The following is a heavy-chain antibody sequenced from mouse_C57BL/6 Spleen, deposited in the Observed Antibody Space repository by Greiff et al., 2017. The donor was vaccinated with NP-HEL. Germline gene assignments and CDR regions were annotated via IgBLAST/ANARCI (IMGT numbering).Heavy chain of an antibody. CDR3: ARGYYGSSYEFAY. V-gene: IGHV1-47*01. CDR1: GYTFTTYP. Sequence: VQLQQSGAELVKPGASVKMSCKASGYTFTTYPIEWMKQNHGKSLEWIGNFHPYNDDTKYNEKFKGKATLTVEKSSSTVYLELSRLTSDDSAVYDCARGYYGSSYEFAYWGQGTLVTVSA. J-gene: IGHJ3*01. D-gene: IGHD1-1*01. CDR2: FHPYNDDT.